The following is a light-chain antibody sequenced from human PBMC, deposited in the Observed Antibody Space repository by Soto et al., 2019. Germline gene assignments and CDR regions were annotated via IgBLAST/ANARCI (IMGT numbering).Light chain of an antibody. CDR3: AAWDDSLSRVL. Sequence: QSVLTQPPSASGTPGQRVTISCSGSSSNIGSNTVNWYQQFPGTAPKLLIYSNNQRPSGVPDRFSGSKSGTSASLAISGLRSEDEADYYCAAWDDSLSRVLFGGGTKLTVL. V-gene: IGLV1-44*01. CDR2: SNN. J-gene: IGLJ2*01. CDR1: SSNIGSNT.